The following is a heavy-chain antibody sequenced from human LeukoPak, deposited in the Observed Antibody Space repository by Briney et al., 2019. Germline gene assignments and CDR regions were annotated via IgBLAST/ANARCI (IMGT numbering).Heavy chain of an antibody. V-gene: IGHV4-38-2*02. CDR3: ARNSCPSGTCYDNRGYFDY. CDR1: GYSISNGYY. J-gene: IGHJ4*02. D-gene: IGHD2-15*01. CDR2: VYYTGST. Sequence: PSETLSLTCNVSGYSISNGYYWGWIRQPPGKGLEWIGSVYYTGSTSYSPSLKGRITISLDTSKNQFSLKLSSVTAADTAVYYCARNSCPSGTCYDNRGYFDYWGQGTLVTVSS.